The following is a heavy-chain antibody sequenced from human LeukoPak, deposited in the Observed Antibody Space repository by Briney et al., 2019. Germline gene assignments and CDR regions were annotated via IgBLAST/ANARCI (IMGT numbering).Heavy chain of an antibody. V-gene: IGHV3-21*01. D-gene: IGHD5-24*01. Sequence: GGSLRLSCAASGFTFSSHSMNWVRQAPGKGLEWVSSISSSSSYIYYADSVKGRFTISRDNAKNSLYLQMNSLRAEDTAVYYCARGRDGYNPWFDPWGQGTLVTVSS. CDR1: GFTFSSHS. CDR3: ARGRDGYNPWFDP. CDR2: ISSSSSYI. J-gene: IGHJ5*02.